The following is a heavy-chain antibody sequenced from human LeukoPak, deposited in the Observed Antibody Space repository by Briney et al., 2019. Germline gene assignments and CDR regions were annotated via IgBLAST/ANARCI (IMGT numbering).Heavy chain of an antibody. CDR2: ISYDGSNK. CDR1: GFTFSSYA. D-gene: IGHD3-10*01. V-gene: IGHV3-30-3*01. J-gene: IGHJ5*02. Sequence: GGSLRLSCAASGFTFSSYAMHWVRQAPGKGLEWVAVISYDGSNKYYADSVKGRFTISRDNTKNTLYLQMNSLRAEDTAVYYCARHPARARWFDPWGQGTLVTVSS. CDR3: ARHPARARWFDP.